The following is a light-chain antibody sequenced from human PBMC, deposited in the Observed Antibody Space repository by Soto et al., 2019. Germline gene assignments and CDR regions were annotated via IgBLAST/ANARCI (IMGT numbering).Light chain of an antibody. CDR2: DVS. CDR3: SSYTSSSTWV. Sequence: QSALTQPASVSGSPGQSITISCTGTSSDVGGYNYVSWYQQHPGKAPKLMIYDVSNRPSGVSSRFSGSKSGTTASLTISGLQAEDAADYYCSSYTSSSTWVFGGGTKLTVL. CDR1: SSDVGGYNY. J-gene: IGLJ3*02. V-gene: IGLV2-14*01.